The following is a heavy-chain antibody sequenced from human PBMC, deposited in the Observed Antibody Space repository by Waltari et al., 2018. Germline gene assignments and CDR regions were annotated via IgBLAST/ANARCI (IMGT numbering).Heavy chain of an antibody. J-gene: IGHJ1*01. Sequence: DVQLVESGGGLVQPGGSLRLSCVDSGFIFSNYWMHWVRQVPGKGLLLVARINEDGTTTTYADSVRGRFAIYRDNARSTLYLQMNSLRVEDTAIYYCIRDLAGAWGRWGQGTLVTVSS. CDR3: IRDLAGAWGR. CDR2: INEDGTTT. CDR1: GFIFSNYW. V-gene: IGHV3-74*03. D-gene: IGHD1-26*01.